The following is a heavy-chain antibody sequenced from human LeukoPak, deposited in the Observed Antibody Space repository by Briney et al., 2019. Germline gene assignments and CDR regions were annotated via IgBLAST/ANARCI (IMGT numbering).Heavy chain of an antibody. CDR2: INHSGST. CDR1: GGSFSGYY. D-gene: IGHD2-2*01. V-gene: IGHV4-34*01. J-gene: IGHJ6*03. CDR3: ARTDIVVVPAANAENYYCYMDV. Sequence: SETLSLTCAVYGGSFSGYYWSWIRQPPGKGLEWIGEINHSGSTNYNPSLKSRVTISVDTSKNQFSLKLSSVTAADTAVYYCARTDIVVVPAANAENYYCYMDVWGKGTTVTISS.